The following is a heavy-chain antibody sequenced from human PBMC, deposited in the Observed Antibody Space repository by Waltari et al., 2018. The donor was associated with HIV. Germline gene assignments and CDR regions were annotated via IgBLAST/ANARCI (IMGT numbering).Heavy chain of an antibody. Sequence: QVQLVVSGGGVVQPGTSLTISCAGSGLTSIHFALHWVRQSTGKGLEWLAVFWSDGAEISYADSVKGRFTVSKDSSQKTLYLHLTSLRAEDTALYYCARGYSSSRWIPLYHWGRGTLVTVSS. CDR1: GLTSIHFA. J-gene: IGHJ4*02. D-gene: IGHD6-6*01. CDR2: FWSDGAEI. V-gene: IGHV3-33*01. CDR3: ARGYSSSRWIPLYH.